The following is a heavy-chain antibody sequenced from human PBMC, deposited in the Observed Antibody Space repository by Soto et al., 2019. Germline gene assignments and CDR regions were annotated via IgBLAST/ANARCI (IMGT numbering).Heavy chain of an antibody. D-gene: IGHD6-19*01. J-gene: IGHJ4*02. V-gene: IGHV1-69*14. Sequence: QVQLVQSGAEVKKPGSSLKVSCKASGGTFSSYTFNWVRQAPGQGLECMGQISVTYGTTNYAQKFQGRITMTEDRSTTTDSMELSSLRSEDTAVYYCATSTSGWREFDFWGQGTLITVSS. CDR1: GGTFSSYT. CDR3: ATSTSGWREFDF. CDR2: ISVTYGTT.